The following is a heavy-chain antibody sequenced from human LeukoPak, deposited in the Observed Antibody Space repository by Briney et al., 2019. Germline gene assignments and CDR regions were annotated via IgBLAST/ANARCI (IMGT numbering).Heavy chain of an antibody. CDR1: GGSISSYY. J-gene: IGHJ6*03. V-gene: IGHV4-59*08. CDR3: ARQGSSSWYNYMDV. D-gene: IGHD6-13*01. Sequence: TSETLSLTCTVSGGSISSYYWSWIRQPPGKGLEWIGYIYYSGSTNYNPSLKSRVTISVDTSKNQFSLKLSSVTAADTAVYYCARQGSSSWYNYMDVWGKGTTVTVSS. CDR2: IYYSGST.